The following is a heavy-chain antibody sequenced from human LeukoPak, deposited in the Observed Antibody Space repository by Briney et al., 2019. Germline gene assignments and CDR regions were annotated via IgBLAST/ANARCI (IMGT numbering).Heavy chain of an antibody. CDR1: GYTFTSYD. V-gene: IGHV1-8*03. Sequence: VASVKVSCKASGYTFTSYDINWVRQATGQGLEWMGWMNPNSGNTGYAQKFQGRVTITRNTSISTAYMELSSLRSEDTAVYYCARDLSSLDWFDPWGQGTLVTVSS. J-gene: IGHJ5*02. CDR3: ARDLSSLDWFDP. CDR2: MNPNSGNT.